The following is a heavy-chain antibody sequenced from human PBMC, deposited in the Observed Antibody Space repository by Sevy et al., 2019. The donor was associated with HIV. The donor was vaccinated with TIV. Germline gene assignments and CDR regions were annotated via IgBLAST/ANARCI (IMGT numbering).Heavy chain of an antibody. V-gene: IGHV3-33*01. Sequence: GGSLRLSCAASGFSFSSYDMHWVRQAPGMGLEWVAVIRCDGSNKHYGDSVNGGFTISRDNSKNALYLQISSLRAEDTAVYYCAREKVDTSMIFVEYYGMDVGGQGTTVTVPS. J-gene: IGHJ6*02. CDR2: IRCDGSNK. D-gene: IGHD5-18*01. CDR1: GFSFSSYD. CDR3: AREKVDTSMIFVEYYGMDV.